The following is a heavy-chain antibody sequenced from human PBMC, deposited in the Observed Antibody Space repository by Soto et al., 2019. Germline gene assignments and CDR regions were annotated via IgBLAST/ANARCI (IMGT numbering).Heavy chain of an antibody. Sequence: PSETLSLTCTVSGGSISGRCWSWVRQSPGKGLEWIGYFCYTGSTNYNPSLKSRVTISVDRSKTQCFLKLTSVTAADTAVYYCAKSHYDSSGYYIIDHWGQGTLVTVSS. CDR1: GGSISGRC. V-gene: IGHV4-59*01. D-gene: IGHD3-22*01. CDR3: AKSHYDSSGYYIIDH. J-gene: IGHJ5*02. CDR2: FCYTGST.